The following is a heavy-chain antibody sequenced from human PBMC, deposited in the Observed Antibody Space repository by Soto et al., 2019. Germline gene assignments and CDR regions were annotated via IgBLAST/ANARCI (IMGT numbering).Heavy chain of an antibody. CDR1: GYTFSNYG. V-gene: IGHV1-18*01. Sequence: SVKVSCKASGYTFSNYGISWVRQAPGQGLEWMGWISTYNGNTKYAQKLQGRVTMTTDTSTSTAYMELRSLRSDDTALYYCARCSGGDCYRHFDYWGQGSLVTVSS. D-gene: IGHD2-21*02. J-gene: IGHJ4*02. CDR2: ISTYNGNT. CDR3: ARCSGGDCYRHFDY.